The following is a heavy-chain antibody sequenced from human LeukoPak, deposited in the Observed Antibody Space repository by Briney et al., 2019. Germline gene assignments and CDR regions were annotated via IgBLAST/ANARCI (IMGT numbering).Heavy chain of an antibody. CDR1: GYTFTTYY. CDR2: INPTNGDT. V-gene: IGHV1-46*01. D-gene: IGHD6-6*01. CDR3: AREDTLSIRAARHLDY. J-gene: IGHJ4*02. Sequence: ASVKVSCKASGYTFTTYYIHWVRQAPGQGLEWMGIINPTNGDTTYAQKFQGRVTMTRDTSTTTVYMELSSLRSEDTAVYHCAREDTLSIRAARHLDYWGQGTLVTVSS.